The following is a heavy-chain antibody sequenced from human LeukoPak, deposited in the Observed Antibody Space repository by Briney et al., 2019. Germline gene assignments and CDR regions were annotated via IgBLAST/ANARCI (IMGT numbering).Heavy chain of an antibody. D-gene: IGHD3-9*01. CDR3: AKAADYDILTGRRAAFDI. J-gene: IGHJ3*02. CDR2: ISWNSGSI. Sequence: GGSLRLSFAASGFTFDDYAMHWVRQAPGKGLEWVSGISWNSGSIGYADSVKGRFTISRDNAKNSLYLQMNSLRAEDMALYYCAKAADYDILTGRRAAFDIWGQGTMVTVSS. CDR1: GFTFDDYA. V-gene: IGHV3-9*03.